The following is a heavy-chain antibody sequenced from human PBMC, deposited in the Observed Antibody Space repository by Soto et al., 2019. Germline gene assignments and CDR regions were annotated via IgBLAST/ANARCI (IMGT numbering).Heavy chain of an antibody. Sequence: QVQLQESGPGLVKPSETLSLTCTVSGGSISSYYWSWIRQPPGKGLEWIGYIYYSGSTNYNPSLKRRFTISVATSKNQFSLKLSSVTAADTAVYSCARSDGRYWGQGTLVTVSS. CDR3: ARSDGRY. V-gene: IGHV4-59*01. J-gene: IGHJ4*02. CDR2: IYYSGST. CDR1: GGSISSYY.